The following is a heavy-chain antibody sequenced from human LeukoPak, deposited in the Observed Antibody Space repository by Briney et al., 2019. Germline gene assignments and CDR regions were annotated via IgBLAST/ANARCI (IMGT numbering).Heavy chain of an antibody. CDR2: IYYSGST. CDR1: GGSVSSGSYY. V-gene: IGHV4-61*01. D-gene: IGHD6-19*01. Sequence: SETLSPTCTVSGGSVSSGSYYWSWIRQPPGKGLEWIGYIYYSGSTNYNPSLKSRVTISVDTSKNQFSLKLSSVTAADTAVYYCARLIIAVAGGFDYWGQGTLVTVSS. CDR3: ARLIIAVAGGFDY. J-gene: IGHJ4*02.